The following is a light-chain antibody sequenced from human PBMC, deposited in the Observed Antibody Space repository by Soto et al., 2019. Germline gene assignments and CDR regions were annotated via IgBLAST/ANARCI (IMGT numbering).Light chain of an antibody. CDR3: CSYAGRYTYV. Sequence: QSALTQPASVSGSPGQSITISCTGTSSDVGGYNYVSWYQQHPGKAPKLMIYDVSKRPSGFPDRFSGSKSGNTASLTISGLQTEDEADYYCCSYAGRYTYVFGTWTKVTVL. V-gene: IGLV2-11*01. J-gene: IGLJ1*01. CDR1: SSDVGGYNY. CDR2: DVS.